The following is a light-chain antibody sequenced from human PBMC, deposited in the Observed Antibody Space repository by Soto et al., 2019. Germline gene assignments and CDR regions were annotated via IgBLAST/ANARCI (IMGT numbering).Light chain of an antibody. CDR1: QSVDGY. CDR3: QQYHKWPPIT. J-gene: IGKJ5*01. CDR2: GAS. V-gene: IGKV3-15*01. Sequence: EVVMTQSPVTLSVSAGESATLSWRASQSVDGYLAWYQQKPGQAPRLLIYGASTRATGVTARFRGGGSGTEFTLTISSLQSEDSAVYYCQQYHKWPPITFGQGTRLEIK.